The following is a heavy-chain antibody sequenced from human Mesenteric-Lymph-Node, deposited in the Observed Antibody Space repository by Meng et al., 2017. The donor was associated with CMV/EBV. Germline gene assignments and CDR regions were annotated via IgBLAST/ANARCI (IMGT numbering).Heavy chain of an antibody. V-gene: IGHV7-4-1*02. Sequence: KASWYTFTSYAMNWVRQTPGQGLGWIGWITTDTGDPTYAQGFTGRFVFSLDTSVSTAYLQISSLKAEDTAVYYCARGPLWFGESYFDYWGQGTLVTVSS. CDR2: ITTDTGDP. D-gene: IGHD3-10*01. J-gene: IGHJ4*02. CDR3: ARGPLWFGESYFDY. CDR1: WYTFTSYA.